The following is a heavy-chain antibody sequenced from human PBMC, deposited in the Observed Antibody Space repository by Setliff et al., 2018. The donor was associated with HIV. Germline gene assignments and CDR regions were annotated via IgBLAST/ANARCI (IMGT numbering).Heavy chain of an antibody. J-gene: IGHJ3*02. CDR2: IAFDGSNR. V-gene: IGHV3-30*10. Sequence: SLRLSCVASGFTISVYNMHWVRQIPGKGLEWVAFIAFDGSNRYYIDSRKGRFTISRDNPKKTVYLQINSLRVEDTAVYYCVKDRGSGSFAFDIWGQGTLVT. CDR3: VKDRGSGSFAFDI. CDR1: GFTISVYN. D-gene: IGHD1-26*01.